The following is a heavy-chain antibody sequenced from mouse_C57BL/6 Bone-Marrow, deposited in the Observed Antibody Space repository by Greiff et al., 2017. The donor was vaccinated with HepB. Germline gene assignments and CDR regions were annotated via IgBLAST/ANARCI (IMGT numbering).Heavy chain of an antibody. CDR2: IYPRSGNT. V-gene: IGHV1-81*01. CDR3: ARETTVVARYWYFDV. CDR1: GYTFTSYG. D-gene: IGHD1-1*01. J-gene: IGHJ1*03. Sequence: VKLMESGAELARPGASVKLSCKASGYTFTSYGISWVKQRTGQGLEWIGEIYPRSGNTYYNEKFKGKATLTADKSSSTAYMELRSLTSEDSAVYCCARETTVVARYWYFDVWGTGTTVTVSS.